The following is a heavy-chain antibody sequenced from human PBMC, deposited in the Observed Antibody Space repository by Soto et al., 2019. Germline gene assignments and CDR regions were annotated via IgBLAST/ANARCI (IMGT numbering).Heavy chain of an antibody. D-gene: IGHD2-2*01. V-gene: IGHV4-31*03. J-gene: IGHJ4*02. CDR2: IHSSGST. CDR1: GGTISSDDYS. CDR3: ARRNTRWVFDY. Sequence: SETLSLTCTVSGGTISSDDYSWSWIRQHPGKGLEWIGYIHSSGSTYSNPSLKSRVAISADTSKNQFFLRLSSVTAADTAVYFCARRNTRWVFDYWGQGTQVTVSS.